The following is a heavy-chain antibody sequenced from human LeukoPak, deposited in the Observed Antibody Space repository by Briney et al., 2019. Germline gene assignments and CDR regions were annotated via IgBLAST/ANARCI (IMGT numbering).Heavy chain of an antibody. D-gene: IGHD2-15*01. Sequence: PGGSLRLSCAGSGYSFSSYWMQWVRQAPGEGLVWVSHINTDGSSTNYADSVKGRFTISRDNAKNILYLQMNSLRAEDTAVYYCARDCRAMYAFDIWGPGTMVTVSS. V-gene: IGHV3-74*01. CDR2: INTDGSST. CDR3: ARDCRAMYAFDI. CDR1: GYSFSSYW. J-gene: IGHJ3*02.